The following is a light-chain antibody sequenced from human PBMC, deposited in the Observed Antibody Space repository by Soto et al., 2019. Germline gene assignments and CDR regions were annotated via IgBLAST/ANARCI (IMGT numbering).Light chain of an antibody. CDR1: QSVTSN. Sequence: EIVITQSPATLSVSPGERATLNCRASQSVTSNLAWYQHIPGQSPTLLIYRASARANGVPDRFSGSESGTEFTLTSSSLQSEDVAAYYCQQYNNWRPITFGQGTRLDI. J-gene: IGKJ5*01. CDR3: QQYNNWRPIT. CDR2: RAS. V-gene: IGKV3-15*01.